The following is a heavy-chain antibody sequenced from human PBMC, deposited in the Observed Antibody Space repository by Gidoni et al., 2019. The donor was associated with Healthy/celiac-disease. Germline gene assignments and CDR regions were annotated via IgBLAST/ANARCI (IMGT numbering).Heavy chain of an antibody. V-gene: IGHV3-9*01. CDR3: AKAVSTTGYPACSFDY. CDR1: GFTFDDYA. Sequence: EVQLVESGGGLVQPGRSLRLSCAASGFTFDDYAMHWVRQAPGKGLEWVSGSSWNSGSIDYADSVKGRFTISRDNAKNSLYLQMNSLRAEDTALYYCAKAVSTTGYPACSFDYWGQGTLVTVSS. D-gene: IGHD2-2*01. J-gene: IGHJ4*02. CDR2: SSWNSGSI.